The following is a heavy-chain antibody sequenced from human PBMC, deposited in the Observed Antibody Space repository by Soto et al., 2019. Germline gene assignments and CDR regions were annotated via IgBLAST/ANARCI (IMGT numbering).Heavy chain of an antibody. J-gene: IGHJ4*02. CDR2: IKQDESEK. CDR3: VRDVGFDYVN. V-gene: IGHV3-7*01. D-gene: IGHD3-16*01. Sequence: EVQLVESGGGVVQPGGSLRISCKGSGFSFSSYWMSWVRQAPGKGLEWVASIKQDESEKYYVDSVKGRFTISRDNVDDSLFLHLNSLSAEDTAVYFCVRDVGFDYVNWGQGTLVTVSS. CDR1: GFSFSSYW.